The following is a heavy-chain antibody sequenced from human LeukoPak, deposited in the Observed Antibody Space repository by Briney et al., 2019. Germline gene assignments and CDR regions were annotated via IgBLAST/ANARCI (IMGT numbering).Heavy chain of an antibody. V-gene: IGHV1-2*02. CDR2: INPNSGAT. J-gene: IGHJ6*03. Sequence: ASVKVSCKASGYIFTEYYIHWVRQAPGQGLEWMGLINPNSGATNFAKKFQDRVAMTRETSISTAYMELSRLRSDDTAVYYCARTLYYYDSGSYNYYYYMDVRGKGTTVTISS. D-gene: IGHD3-22*01. CDR3: ARTLYYYDSGSYNYYYYMDV. CDR1: GYIFTEYY.